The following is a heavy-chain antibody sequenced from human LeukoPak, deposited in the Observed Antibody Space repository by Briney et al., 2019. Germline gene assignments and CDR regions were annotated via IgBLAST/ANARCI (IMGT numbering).Heavy chain of an antibody. J-gene: IGHJ4*02. CDR2: FGGTSSTI. CDR3: ARDVDYGFDY. D-gene: IGHD4-17*01. Sequence: GGSLRLSGAASGFTFSAYWMHWVRQAPGKGLEWVSYFGGTSSTISYADSVKGRFTISRDNAKNSLYLQMNSLRDEDTAVYYCARDVDYGFDYWGQGTLVTVSS. V-gene: IGHV3-48*02. CDR1: GFTFSAYW.